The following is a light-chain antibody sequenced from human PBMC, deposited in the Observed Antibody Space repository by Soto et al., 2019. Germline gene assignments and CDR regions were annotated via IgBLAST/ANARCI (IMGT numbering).Light chain of an antibody. Sequence: DIQMTQSPSTLSASVGDRVTITCRASQSISSWLAWYQQKPGKAPKLLIYDASSLESGVPSRFSGSGSGTEFTLTISSLQPADFATYYCQQYNSYLWTFGQWTKVEIK. CDR2: DAS. CDR3: QQYNSYLWT. J-gene: IGKJ1*01. V-gene: IGKV1-5*01. CDR1: QSISSW.